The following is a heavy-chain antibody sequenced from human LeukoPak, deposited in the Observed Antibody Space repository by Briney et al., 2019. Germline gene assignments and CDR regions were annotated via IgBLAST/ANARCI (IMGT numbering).Heavy chain of an antibody. CDR1: GYTFTTYY. V-gene: IGHV1-46*01. D-gene: IGHD3-10*01. CDR3: ARGLGDSGSFSSFDY. CDR2: INPSGGST. J-gene: IGHJ4*02. Sequence: ASVKVSFKTSGYTFTTYYMHWVRQAPGQGLEWMGIINPSGGSTTYAQKFQGRVTMTRDTSTSTVYMELSSLRSEDTAVYYCARGLGDSGSFSSFDYWGQGTLVTVSS.